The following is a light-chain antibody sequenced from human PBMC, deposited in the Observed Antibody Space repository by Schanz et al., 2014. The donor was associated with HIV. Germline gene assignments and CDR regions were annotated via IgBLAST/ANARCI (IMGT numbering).Light chain of an antibody. Sequence: QSVLTQPPSASGTPGQRVTISCSGSSSNIGSHTVNWYQQLPGTAPKLLMYSNDLRPSGVPDRFSGFKSDTSASLAITGLQAEDEAEYYCQSYDSSLGGYVFGTGTKPTVL. CDR2: SND. CDR1: SSNIGSHT. J-gene: IGLJ1*01. CDR3: QSYDSSLGGYV. V-gene: IGLV1-44*01.